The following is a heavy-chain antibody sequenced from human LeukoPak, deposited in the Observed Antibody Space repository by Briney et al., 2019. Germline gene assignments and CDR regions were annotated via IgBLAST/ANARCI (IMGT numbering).Heavy chain of an antibody. CDR1: GFTFHSYA. Sequence: GVSLRLSCAASGFTFHSYAMSWVRQAPGQGLEWVYAISGSGGSTYYADSVKGRCTISRDNSKHTLYLQMHSLRAEDTAVYYRAKGAQQLATSYFDYWGQGTLVTVSS. J-gene: IGHJ4*02. D-gene: IGHD6-13*01. V-gene: IGHV3-23*01. CDR3: AKGAQQLATSYFDY. CDR2: ISGSGGST.